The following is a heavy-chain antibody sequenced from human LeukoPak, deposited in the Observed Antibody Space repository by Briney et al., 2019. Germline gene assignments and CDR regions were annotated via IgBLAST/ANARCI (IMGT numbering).Heavy chain of an antibody. CDR2: ISSSSSTI. CDR1: GFTFSSYS. J-gene: IGHJ6*02. V-gene: IGHV3-48*02. D-gene: IGHD3-9*01. Sequence: GGSLRLSCAASGFTFSSYSMNWVRQAPGKGLEWVSYISSSSSTIYYADSVKGRLTISRDNAKNSLYLQMNSLRDEDTAVYYCAREPTHYDILTGYPTYYGMDVWGQGTTVTVSS. CDR3: AREPTHYDILTGYPTYYGMDV.